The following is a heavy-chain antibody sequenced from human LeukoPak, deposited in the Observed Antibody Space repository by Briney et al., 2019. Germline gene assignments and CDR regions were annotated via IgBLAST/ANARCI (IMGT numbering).Heavy chain of an antibody. CDR3: ARGLAAAGTDPFDY. D-gene: IGHD6-19*01. Sequence: SETLSLTCAVSGGSISSSNWWSWVRQPPGKGLEWIGEIYHSGSTNYNPSLKSRVTISVDKSKNQFSLKLSSVTAADTAVYYCARGLAAAGTDPFDYWGQGTLVTVSS. CDR2: IYHSGST. J-gene: IGHJ4*02. V-gene: IGHV4-4*02. CDR1: GGSISSSNW.